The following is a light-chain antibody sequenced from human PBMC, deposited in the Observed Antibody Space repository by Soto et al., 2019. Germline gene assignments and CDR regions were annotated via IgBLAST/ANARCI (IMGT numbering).Light chain of an antibody. CDR3: CSYTSSATPAV. V-gene: IGLV2-11*01. CDR1: SSDVGSYDY. CDR2: NVN. J-gene: IGLJ2*01. Sequence: QSALIQPPSVSGSPGQSVTISCTGTSSDVGSYDYVSWYQQHPGTVPKPMIYNVNTQPSGVPDRFSGSKSGNTASMTISGLQAEDEADYYCCSYTSSATPAVFGGGTKLTVL.